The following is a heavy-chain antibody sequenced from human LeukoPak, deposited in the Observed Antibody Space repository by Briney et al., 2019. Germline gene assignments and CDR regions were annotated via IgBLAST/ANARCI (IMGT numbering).Heavy chain of an antibody. CDR1: GGSFSNYF. Sequence: PSETLSLTCAVDGGSFSNYFWSWVRQPPNQGLEWIGEINQSGSTHYNPSLKSRVVISMDTSKNQFSLKLNSVTAADTAVYYCARDVSHYYGSVPPWGQGTLVTVSS. CDR2: INQSGST. J-gene: IGHJ5*02. CDR3: ARDVSHYYGSVPP. D-gene: IGHD3-10*01. V-gene: IGHV4-34*01.